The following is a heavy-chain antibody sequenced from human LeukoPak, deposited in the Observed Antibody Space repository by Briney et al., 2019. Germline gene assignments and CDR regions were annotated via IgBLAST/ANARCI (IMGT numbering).Heavy chain of an antibody. CDR3: ARDPYSGYESHWFDP. Sequence: ASVKVSCKASGYTFTSYYMHWVRQAPGQGLEWMGIINPSGGSTSYAQKFQGRVTMTTDTSTSTAYMELRSLRSDDTAVYYCARDPYSGYESHWFDPWGQGTLVTVSS. CDR1: GYTFTSYY. V-gene: IGHV1-46*01. J-gene: IGHJ5*02. CDR2: INPSGGST. D-gene: IGHD5-12*01.